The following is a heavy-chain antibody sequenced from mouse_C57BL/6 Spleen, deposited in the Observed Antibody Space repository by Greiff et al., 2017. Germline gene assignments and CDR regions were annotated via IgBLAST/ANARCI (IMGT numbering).Heavy chain of an antibody. CDR3: ARPYYYGSSYDYAMDY. V-gene: IGHV1-81*01. CDR1: GYTFTSYG. Sequence: QVQLQQSGAELARPGASVKLSCKASGYTFTSYGISWVKQRTGQGLEWIGEIYPRSGNTYYNEKFKGKATLTADKSSSTAYMELRSLTSEDSAVYFCARPYYYGSSYDYAMDYWGQGTSVTVSS. CDR2: IYPRSGNT. D-gene: IGHD1-1*01. J-gene: IGHJ4*01.